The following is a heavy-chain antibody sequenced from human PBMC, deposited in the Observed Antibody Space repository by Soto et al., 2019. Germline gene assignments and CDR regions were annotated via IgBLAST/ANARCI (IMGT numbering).Heavy chain of an antibody. V-gene: IGHV1-46*03. D-gene: IGHD4-17*01. CDR1: GYSITNSY. J-gene: IGHJ5*01. CDR2: INPSGDNV. Sequence: ASVKVSCKASGYSITNSYMHWARQAPGQGLEWMGIINPSGDNVWYAQKFHGRVTMTRDTSTNTVYMELRSLRSEDTAVFSCATFPFGYVYGESVSWIDSWGTGTLGTGSS. CDR3: ATFPFGYVYGESVSWIDS.